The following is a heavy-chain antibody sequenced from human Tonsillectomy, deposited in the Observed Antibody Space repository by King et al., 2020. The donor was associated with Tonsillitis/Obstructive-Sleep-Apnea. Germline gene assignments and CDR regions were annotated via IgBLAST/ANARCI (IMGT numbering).Heavy chain of an antibody. J-gene: IGHJ5*02. CDR2: INHSGST. V-gene: IGHV4-34*01. CDR3: ARSYLSSPLYNWFDP. Sequence: VQLQQWGAGLLKPSETLYLTCAVYGGSFSGYYWSWIRQPPGKGLEWIGEINHSGSTNYNPSLKSRVTISVDTSKKQFSLKLSSVTAADTAVYYCARSYLSSPLYNWFDPWGQGTLVTVSS. D-gene: IGHD6-6*01. CDR1: GGSFSGYY.